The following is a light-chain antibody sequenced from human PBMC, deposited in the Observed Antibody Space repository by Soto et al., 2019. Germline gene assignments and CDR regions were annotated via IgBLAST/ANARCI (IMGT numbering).Light chain of an antibody. J-gene: IGKJ2*01. Sequence: EVVLTQSPGTLSLSPGERATLSCRASQSVTNNYLAWYQQRPGQAPRLLIFGSSDRATGIPDRFSGSGSGTDFTLTISRLEPEDFAVYYYHQYCSSPPYTVGQGTKLEIK. CDR2: GSS. CDR1: QSVTNNY. CDR3: HQYCSSPPYT. V-gene: IGKV3-20*01.